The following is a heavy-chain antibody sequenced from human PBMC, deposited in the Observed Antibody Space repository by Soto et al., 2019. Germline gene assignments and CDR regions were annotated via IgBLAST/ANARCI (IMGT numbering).Heavy chain of an antibody. CDR3: ARGGGVGVAGSAAFDM. V-gene: IGHV1-2*02. D-gene: IGHD3-3*01. CDR2: INPATGAA. Sequence: QLHLVQSGAVVKKPGASVTVSCSASGYPVTAYYMHWVRQAPGRVLEWMGGINPATGAAKYTQTFRGRVSMTRDTSTRTVFMELCGLTSEDTAVFYCARGGGVGVAGSAAFDMWGQGTLVTVSS. CDR1: GYPVTAYY. J-gene: IGHJ3*02.